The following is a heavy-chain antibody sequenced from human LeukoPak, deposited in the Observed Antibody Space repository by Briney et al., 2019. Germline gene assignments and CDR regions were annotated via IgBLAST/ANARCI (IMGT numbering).Heavy chain of an antibody. CDR2: IRFDGSNK. Sequence: GGSLRLSCAASGFTFSSYGMHWVRQAPGKGLEWVAFIRFDGSNKYYVDSVKGRFTISRDNSKNTLYLQMNSLRAEDTAVYYRAKGSKGVIINEGQLLEVWGK. J-gene: IGHJ6*03. CDR1: GFTFSSYG. V-gene: IGHV3-30*02. CDR3: AKGSKGVIINEGQLLEV. D-gene: IGHD3-10*01.